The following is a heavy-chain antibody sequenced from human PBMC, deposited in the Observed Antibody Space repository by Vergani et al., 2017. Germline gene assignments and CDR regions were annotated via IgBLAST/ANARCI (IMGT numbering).Heavy chain of an antibody. D-gene: IGHD5-12*01. CDR1: GFSFPGYA. Sequence: EVQLLESGGGLVQPGGSLRLSCEASGFSFPGYAMSWVRQAPGKGLEWVSSVSGSSATPYYADSVKGRFIISRDNSKNPLQLQMNSLRADDTAVYYCTKGSRGYTGYFFDYWGQGTLATVSA. J-gene: IGHJ4*02. CDR3: TKGSRGYTGYFFDY. CDR2: VSGSSATP. V-gene: IGHV3-23*01.